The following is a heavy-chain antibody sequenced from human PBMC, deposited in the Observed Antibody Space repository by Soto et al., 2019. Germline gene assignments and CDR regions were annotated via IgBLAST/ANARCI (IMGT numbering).Heavy chain of an antibody. D-gene: IGHD4-17*01. CDR1: VGTFSSYA. CDR3: ARVTTVTTWRSEFDY. Sequence: SVKVSCKASVGTFSSYAISWVRQAPGQGLEWMGGIIPIFGTANYAQRFQGRVTITADESTSTAYMELSSLRSEDTAVYYCARVTTVTTWRSEFDYWGQGTLVTVS. CDR2: IIPIFGTA. V-gene: IGHV1-69*13. J-gene: IGHJ4*02.